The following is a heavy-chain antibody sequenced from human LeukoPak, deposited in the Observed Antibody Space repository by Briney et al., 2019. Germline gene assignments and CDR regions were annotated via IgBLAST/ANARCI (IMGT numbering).Heavy chain of an antibody. V-gene: IGHV4-59*08. CDR1: GGSISSYY. D-gene: IGHD5-12*01. CDR3: VRHDGRGGATMGSLDS. Sequence: PSETLSLTCTVSGGSISSYYWSWIRQPPGKGLEWLGYIYYSGSTNYNPSLNSRVTISVDTSKNQFSLQLNSVTAADTAVYYCVRHDGRGGATMGSLDSWGQGSLVTVSS. CDR2: IYYSGST. J-gene: IGHJ4*02.